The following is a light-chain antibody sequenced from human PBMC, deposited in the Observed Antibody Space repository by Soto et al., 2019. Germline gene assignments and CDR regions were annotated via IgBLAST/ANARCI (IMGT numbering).Light chain of an antibody. CDR3: QQFENLPLA. Sequence: DTQINKSPSSPSGAVGYIVAITCQASQDITNYLNWYQQKPGKAPKILIYDASNLETGVPSRFSGSGFGTDFNFTITGLQPEDIARYYCQQFENLPLAVGGGTKVDIK. CDR2: DAS. V-gene: IGKV1-33*01. J-gene: IGKJ4*01. CDR1: QDITNY.